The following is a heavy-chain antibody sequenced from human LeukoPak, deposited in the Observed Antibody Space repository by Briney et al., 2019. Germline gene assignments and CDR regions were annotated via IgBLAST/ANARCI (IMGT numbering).Heavy chain of an antibody. CDR2: ISASGGST. Sequence: PGGSLRLSCAASGFTFSSYAMSWVRQAPGKGLEWVSTISASGGSTYYADSVKGRFTISRDNSKNTLYLQMNSLRADDTAVYYCASDSGYSSDWYYFFDYWGQGTLVTVSS. V-gene: IGHV3-23*01. D-gene: IGHD6-13*01. J-gene: IGHJ4*02. CDR3: ASDSGYSSDWYYFFDY. CDR1: GFTFSSYA.